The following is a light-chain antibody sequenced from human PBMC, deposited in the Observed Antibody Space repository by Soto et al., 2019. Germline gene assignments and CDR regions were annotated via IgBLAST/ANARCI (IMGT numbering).Light chain of an antibody. CDR3: AAWDDTLSGPNWV. Sequence: QSVLTQPPSASGTPGQRVTISCSGSSSNIGSNYVYWYQQIPGTAPKLLIYSSHQRPSGVPDRFSASKSGTSASLAISGLRSEDEADYYCAAWDDTLSGPNWVFGGGTKLTVL. CDR1: SSNIGSNY. V-gene: IGLV1-47*02. CDR2: SSH. J-gene: IGLJ3*02.